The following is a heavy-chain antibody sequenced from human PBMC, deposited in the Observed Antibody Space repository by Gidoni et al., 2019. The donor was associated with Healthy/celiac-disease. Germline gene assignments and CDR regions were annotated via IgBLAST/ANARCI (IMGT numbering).Heavy chain of an antibody. D-gene: IGHD3-9*01. CDR1: GGSISRGGYY. J-gene: IGHJ4*02. CDR2: IYYSGST. Sequence: QVQLQESGPGLVKPSQTLSLTCTVSGGSISRGGYYWSWIRQHPGKGLEWIGYIYYSGSTYYNPSLKSRVTISVDTSKNQFSLKLSSVTAADTAVYYCAREATGLGFGTENYWGQGTLVTVSS. CDR3: AREATGLGFGTENY. V-gene: IGHV4-31*03.